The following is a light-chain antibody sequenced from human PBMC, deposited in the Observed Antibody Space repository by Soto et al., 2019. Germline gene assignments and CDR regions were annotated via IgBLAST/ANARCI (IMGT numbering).Light chain of an antibody. CDR1: QSVHNNY. V-gene: IGKV3-20*01. Sequence: EIVLTQSPGTLSLSPGERATLSCRASQSVHNNYLAWYQQRLGQPPRLVISVASNRATGISDRFSGSESGTDFTLTISRLKPEDSAVYYCLQYGGLPLTFGGGTKVEI. CDR3: LQYGGLPLT. J-gene: IGKJ4*01. CDR2: VAS.